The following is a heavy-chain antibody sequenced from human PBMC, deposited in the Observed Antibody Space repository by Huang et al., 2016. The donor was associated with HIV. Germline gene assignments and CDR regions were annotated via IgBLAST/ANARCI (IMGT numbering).Heavy chain of an antibody. J-gene: IGHJ5*02. CDR3: ARDRKYDNAWYWFDP. CDR1: GGTFSSSA. D-gene: IGHD1-1*01. V-gene: IGHV1-69*01. CDR2: IIPIFGTP. Sequence: QVQLVQSGAEVKKHGSSVRVSCEASGGTFSSSAINWVRQAPGQGLEWMGGIIPIFGTPNYAQKFQGRVTITADESTSTAYMELSSLRSDDTAVYYCARDRKYDNAWYWFDPWGQGTLVTVSS.